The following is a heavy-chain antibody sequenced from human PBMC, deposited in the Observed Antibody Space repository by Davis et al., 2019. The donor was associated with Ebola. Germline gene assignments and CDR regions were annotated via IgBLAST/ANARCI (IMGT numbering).Heavy chain of an antibody. Sequence: PSETLSLTCAVYGGSFSGYYWSWIRQPPGKGLEWIGEINHSGSTNYNPSLKSRVTISVDTSKNQFSLKLSSVTAADTAVYYCARGRGRSSWYFDLWGRGTLVTVSS. J-gene: IGHJ2*01. CDR3: ARGRGRSSWYFDL. CDR1: GGSFSGYY. CDR2: INHSGST. V-gene: IGHV4-34*01. D-gene: IGHD1-26*01.